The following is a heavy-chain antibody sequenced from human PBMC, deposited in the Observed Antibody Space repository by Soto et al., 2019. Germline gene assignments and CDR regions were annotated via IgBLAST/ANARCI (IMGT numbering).Heavy chain of an antibody. CDR1: GFTFSSYS. CDR2: ISSSSSYI. V-gene: IGHV3-21*01. CDR3: ARGQYYYGSGRHLYYFDY. Sequence: EVQLVESGGGLVKPGGSLRLSCAASGFTFSSYSMNWVRQAPGKGLEWVSSISSSSSYIYYADSVKGRFTISRDNAKNSLYLQMNSLRAEDTAVYYCARGQYYYGSGRHLYYFDYWGQGTLVTVSS. J-gene: IGHJ4*02. D-gene: IGHD3-10*01.